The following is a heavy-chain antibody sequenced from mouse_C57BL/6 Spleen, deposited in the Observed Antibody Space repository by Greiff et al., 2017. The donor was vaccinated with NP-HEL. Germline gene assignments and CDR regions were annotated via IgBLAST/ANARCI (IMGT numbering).Heavy chain of an antibody. CDR3: ARTGGRGVYYYARDY. CDR1: GYTFTSYW. V-gene: IGHV1-53*01. D-gene: IGHD3-1*01. Sequence: VQLQQPGTELVKPGASVKLSCKASGYTFTSYWMHWVKQRPGQGLEWIGNINPSNGGTNYNEKFKSKATLTVDKSSSTAYMQLSSLTSEDSAVYYGARTGGRGVYYYARDYWGKGTSVTVSS. CDR2: INPSNGGT. J-gene: IGHJ4*01.